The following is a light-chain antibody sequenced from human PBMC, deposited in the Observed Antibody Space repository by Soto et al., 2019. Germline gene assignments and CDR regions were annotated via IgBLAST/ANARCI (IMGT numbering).Light chain of an antibody. CDR3: AAWDDSLSGPR. CDR1: TSNIGSNY. Sequence: QSVLTQPPSASATPGQRVTISCPGDTSNIGSNYVYWYQQLPGTAAKILIYSNYLRPSGVPDRFSGSKSGTAASLAISGLRSEDEADYYCAAWDDSLSGPRFGGGTKVTVL. CDR2: SNY. V-gene: IGLV1-47*02. J-gene: IGLJ2*01.